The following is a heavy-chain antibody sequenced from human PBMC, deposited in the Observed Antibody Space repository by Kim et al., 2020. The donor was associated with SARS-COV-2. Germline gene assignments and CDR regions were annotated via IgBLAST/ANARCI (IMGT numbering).Heavy chain of an antibody. J-gene: IGHJ4*02. CDR3: ARDPGWLDFYF. V-gene: IGHV6-1*01. Sequence: SQTLSLTCAISGDRVSSNSVAWNWRRQSPSRGLEWLGRAYYRSSWFYDYAISMKSRITINPDTTKNQFSLRLNSVTPEDTAVYYCARDPGWLDFYFWGEGSLVTVSS. D-gene: IGHD6-19*01. CDR2: AYYRSSWFY. CDR1: GDRVSSNSVA.